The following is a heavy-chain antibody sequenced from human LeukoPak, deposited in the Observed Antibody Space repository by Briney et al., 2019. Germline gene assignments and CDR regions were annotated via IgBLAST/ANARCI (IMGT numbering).Heavy chain of an antibody. Sequence: PGGSLRLSCAASGFTFSSYAMSWVRQAPGKGLEWVSAISGSGGSTYYADSVKGRFTISRDNSKNTLYLQMNSLRAEDTAVYYCVRDLHSSTWYRDWFDPWGQGTLVTVSS. V-gene: IGHV3-23*01. CDR1: GFTFSSYA. J-gene: IGHJ5*02. CDR3: VRDLHSSTWYRDWFDP. D-gene: IGHD6-13*01. CDR2: ISGSGGST.